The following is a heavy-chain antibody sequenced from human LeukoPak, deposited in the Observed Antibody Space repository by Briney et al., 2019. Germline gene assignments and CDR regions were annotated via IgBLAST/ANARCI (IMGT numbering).Heavy chain of an antibody. D-gene: IGHD2-2*01. CDR2: IKQDGSEQ. Sequence: PGGSLRLSCAASGFTFTTYWMGWVRQAPGKGLEWVANIKQDGSEQYYVDSVKGRFTISRDNAKNSLSLQMNSLRAEDTAVYYCARVMGRYCSSTSCYVDYWGQGTLVTVS. V-gene: IGHV3-7*01. CDR1: GFTFTTYW. CDR3: ARVMGRYCSSTSCYVDY. J-gene: IGHJ4*02.